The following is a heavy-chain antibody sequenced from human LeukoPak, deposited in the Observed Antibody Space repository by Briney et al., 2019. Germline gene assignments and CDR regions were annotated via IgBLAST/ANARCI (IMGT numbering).Heavy chain of an antibody. CDR3: ARDFYYDSNWLDP. D-gene: IGHD3-22*01. V-gene: IGHV4-34*01. Sequence: SETLSLTCAVYGGSFSGYYWSWIRQPPGKGLEWIGEINHSGSTNYNPSLKSRVTISVDTSKNQFSLKLSSVTAADTAVYYCARDFYYDSNWLDPWGQGTLVTVSS. CDR1: GGSFSGYY. CDR2: INHSGST. J-gene: IGHJ5*02.